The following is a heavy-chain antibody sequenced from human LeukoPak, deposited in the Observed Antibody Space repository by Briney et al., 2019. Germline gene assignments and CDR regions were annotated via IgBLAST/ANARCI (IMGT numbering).Heavy chain of an antibody. Sequence: PGGSLRLSCAASGFTFSSYAMSWVRQALGKGLEWVSGISGSGGSTYYADSVKGRFTISRDNSKNTLYLQMNSLRAEDTAVYYCAKDGGSTSFRVDNWFDPWGQGTLVTVSS. CDR1: GFTFSSYA. CDR3: AKDGGSTSFRVDNWFDP. D-gene: IGHD2-2*01. V-gene: IGHV3-23*01. J-gene: IGHJ5*02. CDR2: ISGSGGST.